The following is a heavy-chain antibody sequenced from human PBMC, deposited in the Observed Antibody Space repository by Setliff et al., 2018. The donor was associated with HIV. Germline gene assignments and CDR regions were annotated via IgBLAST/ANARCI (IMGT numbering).Heavy chain of an antibody. V-gene: IGHV4-39*01. CDR3: ARHRDPPCTSWIFYYYYIDL. D-gene: IGHD6-13*01. CDR2: IYYSGST. CDR1: GASIGNSNSY. Sequence: SETLSLTCSVYGASIGNSNSYWGWIRQTPGKRLEWLASIYYSGSTYYNPSLSSRLTISVDTSKNQLSLRLTSVTAADTGVYHCARHRDPPCTSWIFYYYYIDLWGGGTTVTVSS. J-gene: IGHJ6*03.